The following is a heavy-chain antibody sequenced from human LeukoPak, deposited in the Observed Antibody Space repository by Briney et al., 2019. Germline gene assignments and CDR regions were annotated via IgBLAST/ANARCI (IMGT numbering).Heavy chain of an antibody. J-gene: IGHJ6*03. Sequence: GASVKVSCKASGYTFTSYDINWVRQATGQGLEWMGWMNPNSGNTGYAQKFQGRVTMTRNTSISTAYMELSSLRSEDTAVYYCARGKVAGATITGYYYDYMDVWGKGTTVTISS. CDR3: ARGKVAGATITGYYYDYMDV. CDR2: MNPNSGNT. V-gene: IGHV1-8*01. D-gene: IGHD1-26*01. CDR1: GYTFTSYD.